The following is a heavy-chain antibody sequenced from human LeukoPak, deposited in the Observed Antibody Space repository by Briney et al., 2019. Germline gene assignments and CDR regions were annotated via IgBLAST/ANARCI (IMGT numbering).Heavy chain of an antibody. D-gene: IGHD5/OR15-5a*01. CDR2: ISDDGSKK. Sequence: GGSLRLSCAASGFSFNTFAMHWVRQAPDRGLEWVAVISDDGSKKYHADSVKGRFTISRDNSENTLYLQMKSLRHEDTAVYYCARDWSAAVYAPFDYWGQGTLVTVSS. J-gene: IGHJ4*02. CDR3: ARDWSAAVYAPFDY. V-gene: IGHV3-30*04. CDR1: GFSFNTFA.